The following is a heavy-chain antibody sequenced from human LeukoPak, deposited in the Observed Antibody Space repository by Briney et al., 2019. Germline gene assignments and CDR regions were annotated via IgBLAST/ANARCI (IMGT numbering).Heavy chain of an antibody. D-gene: IGHD6-13*01. CDR3: ASHGSSWYYFDY. CDR2: ISWNSGSI. CDR1: GFTFDDYA. V-gene: IGHV3-9*01. J-gene: IGHJ4*02. Sequence: GGSLRLSCAASGFTFDDYAMHWVRQAPGKGLEWVSGISWNSGSIAYADSVKGRFTISRDNAKNTLYLQMNSLRAEDTAVYYCASHGSSWYYFDYWGQGTLVTVSS.